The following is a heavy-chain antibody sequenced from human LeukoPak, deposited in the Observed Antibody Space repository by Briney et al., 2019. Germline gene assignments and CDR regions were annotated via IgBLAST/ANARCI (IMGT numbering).Heavy chain of an antibody. V-gene: IGHV4-59*01. J-gene: IGHJ3*02. D-gene: IGHD3-22*01. CDR3: ARGTTMIVVVISHDAFDI. CDR1: GGSISSYY. Sequence: SETLSLTCTVSGGSISSYYWSWIRQPPGKGLEWIGYIYYSGSTNYNPSLKSRVTISVDTSKNQFSLKLSSVTAADTAVYYCARGTTMIVVVISHDAFDIWGQGTMVTVSS. CDR2: IYYSGST.